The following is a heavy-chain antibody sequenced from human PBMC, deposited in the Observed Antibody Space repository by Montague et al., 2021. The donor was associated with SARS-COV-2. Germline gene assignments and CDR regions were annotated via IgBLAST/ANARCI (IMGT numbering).Heavy chain of an antibody. D-gene: IGHD3-22*01. V-gene: IGHV4-34*01. Sequence: SETLSLTCAVYDGSFSDYSWTWIRQPPGKGLEWIGEIYHRGSTNYNPSLKSRVTISVDTSKNQFSLKMTSVTAADTAVYYCARGRQHINMVVVVVTGGEYYFDFWGKGTLVAVSS. CDR3: ARGRQHINMVVVVVTGGEYYFDF. J-gene: IGHJ4*02. CDR2: IYHRGST. CDR1: DGSFSDYS.